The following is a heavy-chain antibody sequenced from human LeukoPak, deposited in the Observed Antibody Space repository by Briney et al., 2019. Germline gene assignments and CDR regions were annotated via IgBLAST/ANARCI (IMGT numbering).Heavy chain of an antibody. CDR1: GGSISSSSYY. D-gene: IGHD3-10*01. V-gene: IGHV4-39*07. J-gene: IGHJ4*02. Sequence: SETLSLTCTVSGGSISSSSYYWGWIRQPPGKGLEWIGSIYYSGSTYYNPSLKSRVTISADTSKNQFFLKLISVTAADTAVYYCARHYYGSPRDYFDYWGQGTLVTVSP. CDR3: ARHYYGSPRDYFDY. CDR2: IYYSGST.